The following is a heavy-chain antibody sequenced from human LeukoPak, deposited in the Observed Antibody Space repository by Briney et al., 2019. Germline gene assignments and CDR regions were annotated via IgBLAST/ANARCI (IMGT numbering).Heavy chain of an antibody. CDR3: ARDTKAFDY. J-gene: IGHJ4*02. Sequence: SETLSLTCIVSGGSITGHYWNWIRQPPGKGMEWIGYIYSSGTTDYNPSLKSRVTISVDTSKNQFSLKLSSVTAADTAVYYCARDTKAFDYWGQGTLVTVSS. CDR1: GGSITGHY. CDR2: IYSSGTT. V-gene: IGHV4-4*08.